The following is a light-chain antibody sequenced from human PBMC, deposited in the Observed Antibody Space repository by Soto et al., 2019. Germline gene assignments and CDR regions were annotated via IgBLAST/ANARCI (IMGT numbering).Light chain of an antibody. CDR3: QQPYSPPRT. V-gene: IGKV1-9*01. CDR2: GAS. CDR1: QASFNY. J-gene: IGKJ2*01. Sequence: DIQLTQSPFFLSAAVGDRVTISCRASQASFNYLAWYQQKPGKAPNLLILGASTLQGGVPSRFSGSGSGTEFTLTISSLQPEDFATYYCQQPYSPPRTFGQGNKLEIK.